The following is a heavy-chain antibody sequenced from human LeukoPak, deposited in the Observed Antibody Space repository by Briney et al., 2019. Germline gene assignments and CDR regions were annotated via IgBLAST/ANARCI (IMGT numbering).Heavy chain of an antibody. CDR3: ARGRGYDFWSGYSGHWFDP. V-gene: IGHV4-34*01. D-gene: IGHD3-3*01. Sequence: SETLSLTCAVYGGSFSVYYWSWIRQPPGKGLEWIGEINHSGSTNYNPSLKSRVTISVDTSKNQFSLKLSSVTAADTAVYYCARGRGYDFWSGYSGHWFDPWGQGTLVTVSS. CDR1: GGSFSVYY. J-gene: IGHJ5*02. CDR2: INHSGST.